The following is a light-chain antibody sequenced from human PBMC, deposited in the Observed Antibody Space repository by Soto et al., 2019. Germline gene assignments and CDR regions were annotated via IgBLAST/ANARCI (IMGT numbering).Light chain of an antibody. J-gene: IGKJ1*01. CDR3: QQYNTWWT. CDR1: QSVSSS. V-gene: IGKV3-15*01. CDR2: GAS. Sequence: EVVMTQSPATLSMSPGERATLSCRASQSVSSSLAWYQQKPGQAPRLLIYGASTRATGIPDRFSGSGSETEFTLTISSLPAEDVAIYYCQQYNTWWTFGQGTKVEIK.